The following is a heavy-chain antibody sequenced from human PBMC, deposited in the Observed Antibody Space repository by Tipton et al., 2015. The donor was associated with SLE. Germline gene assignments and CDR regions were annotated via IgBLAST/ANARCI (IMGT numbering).Heavy chain of an antibody. D-gene: IGHD2-2*01. V-gene: IGHV4-31*03. Sequence: TLSLTCTVSGSSLTTSVFYWGWISPPPGKGLEWNGYIYYTGSAFYNPSLKSRISISVDTSKNQFSLKLSSVTAADTAVYYCARTAVLAAIMMDVWGQGTTVTVSS. CDR2: IYYTGSA. CDR1: GSSLTTSVFY. CDR3: ARTAVLAAIMMDV. J-gene: IGHJ6*02.